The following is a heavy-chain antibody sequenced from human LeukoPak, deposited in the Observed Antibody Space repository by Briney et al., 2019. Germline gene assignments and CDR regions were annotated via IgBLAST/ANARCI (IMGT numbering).Heavy chain of an antibody. CDR1: GDSIRGFY. CDR3: ASLDGSGSYFTLDY. J-gene: IGHJ4*02. V-gene: IGHV4-59*08. CDR2: FYYSGDT. D-gene: IGHD3-10*01. Sequence: SETLSLTCNVSGDSIRGFYWGWIRQPPGKGLEWIGYFYYSGDTNYNPALKSRVTISVDTSKNQFSLKLSSVTAADTAVYYCASLDGSGSYFTLDYWGQGTLVTVSS.